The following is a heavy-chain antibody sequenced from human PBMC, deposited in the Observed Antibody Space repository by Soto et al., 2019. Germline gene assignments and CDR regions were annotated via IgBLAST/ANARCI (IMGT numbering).Heavy chain of an antibody. CDR3: ARFRSNMVRGDYCSFMAV. CDR2: INSDGSST. J-gene: IGHJ6*03. V-gene: IGHV3-74*01. D-gene: IGHD3-10*01. Sequence: GKGLVWVSRINSDGSSTSYADSVKGRFTISRDNAKNTLYLQMDSLRAEDTAVYYCARFRSNMVRGDYCSFMAVRVNGTTVPV.